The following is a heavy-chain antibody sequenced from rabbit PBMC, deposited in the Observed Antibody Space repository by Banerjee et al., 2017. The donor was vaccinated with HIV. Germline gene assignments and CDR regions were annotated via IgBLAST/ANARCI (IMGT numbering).Heavy chain of an antibody. CDR1: GFSFSSYYM. Sequence: QEQLEESGGGLVQPEGSLTLTCTASGFSFSSYYMSWVRQAPGKGLEWIGIIYGDKGRPYYASWVSGRFTISKTSSTTVTLQMTSLTAADTATYFCARGNGYAGAAGYGYVFNLWGQGTLVTVS. D-gene: IGHD6-1*01. J-gene: IGHJ4*01. CDR3: ARGNGYAGAAGYGYVFNL. V-gene: IGHV1S45*01. CDR2: IYGDKGRP.